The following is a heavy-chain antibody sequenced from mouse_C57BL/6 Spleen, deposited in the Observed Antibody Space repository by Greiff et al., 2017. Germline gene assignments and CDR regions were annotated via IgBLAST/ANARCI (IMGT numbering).Heavy chain of an antibody. J-gene: IGHJ1*03. CDR1: GYTFTSYW. Sequence: QVQLQQPGAELVKPGASVKLSCKASGYTFTSYWMQWVKQRPGQGLEWIGKIDPSDSYTNYNQKFKGKATLTVDTSSSTAYMQLSSLTPEDSAVYYCARKGSDAVSCSAVWGTGAPVTAS. CDR3: ARKGSDAVSCSAV. V-gene: IGHV1-50*01. CDR2: IDPSDSYT. D-gene: IGHD2-13*01.